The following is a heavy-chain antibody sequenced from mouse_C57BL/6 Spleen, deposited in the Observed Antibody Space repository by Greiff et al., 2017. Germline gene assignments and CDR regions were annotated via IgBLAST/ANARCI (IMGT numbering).Heavy chain of an antibody. J-gene: IGHJ4*01. D-gene: IGHD2-4*01. CDR1: GYTFTDYN. CDR2: INPNNGGT. V-gene: IGHV1-18*01. CDR3: ARYDYDEGGYAMDY. Sequence: VQLKESGPELVKPGASVKIPCKASGYTFTDYNMDWVKQSHGKSLEWIGDINPNNGGTIYNQKFKGKATLTVDKSSSTAYMELRSLTSEDTAVYDCARYDYDEGGYAMDYWGQGTSVTVSS.